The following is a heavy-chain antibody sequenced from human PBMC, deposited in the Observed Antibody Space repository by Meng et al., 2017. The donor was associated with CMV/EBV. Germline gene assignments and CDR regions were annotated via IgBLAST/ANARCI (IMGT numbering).Heavy chain of an antibody. CDR1: GYTLTGYS. CDR3: ARGTEHSFDWLTHPRGPDNGLDV. J-gene: IGHJ6*02. Sequence: ASVKVSCKASGYTLTGYSMHWVRQAPGQGLEWMGWINPNSGNTDYAHKFQGRVTMTRNTSISTAFMELSSLSSEDPAVYYCARGTEHSFDWLTHPRGPDNGLDVWGQGTTVTVSS. CDR2: INPNSGNT. V-gene: IGHV1-8*02. D-gene: IGHD3-9*01.